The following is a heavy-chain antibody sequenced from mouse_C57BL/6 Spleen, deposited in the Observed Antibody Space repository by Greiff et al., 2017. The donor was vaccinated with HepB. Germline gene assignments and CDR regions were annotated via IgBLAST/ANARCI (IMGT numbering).Heavy chain of an antibody. CDR2: IYPRSGNT. J-gene: IGHJ2*01. CDR3: ARRVPDYFDY. V-gene: IGHV1-81*01. Sequence: QVQLKESGAELARPGASVKLSCKASGYTFTSYGISWVKQRTGQGLEWIGEIYPRSGNTYYNEKFKGKATLTADKSSSTAYMELRSLTSEDSAVYFCARRVPDYFDYWGQGTTLTVSS. CDR1: GYTFTSYG.